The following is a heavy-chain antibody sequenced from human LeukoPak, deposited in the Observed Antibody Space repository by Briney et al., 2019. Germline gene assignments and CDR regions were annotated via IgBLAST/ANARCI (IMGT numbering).Heavy chain of an antibody. CDR1: GGSISNSSYF. CDR3: ARGVNFCSSSHCRGDYFDS. Sequence: SETLSLTCTVSGGSISNSSYFWEWIRQPPGKGLEWIGSIYFTGTTYYNPSLKSRVTVSENTSKNQLSLRVTSVTATDTAVYYCARGVNFCSSSHCRGDYFDSWGQGTLVTVSS. V-gene: IGHV4-39*01. D-gene: IGHD2-2*01. CDR2: IYFTGTT. J-gene: IGHJ4*02.